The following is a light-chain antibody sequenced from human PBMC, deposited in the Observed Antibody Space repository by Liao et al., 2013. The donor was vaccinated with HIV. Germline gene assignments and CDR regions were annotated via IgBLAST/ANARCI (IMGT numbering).Light chain of an antibody. Sequence: SYELTQPPSVSVSLGQMARITCSGEALPKKYAYWYQQKPGQAPVLVIYKDSERPSGIPERFSGSSSGTTVTLTISGVQAEDEADYYCQSADSSGTYRVVFGGGTKLTVL. J-gene: IGLJ2*01. V-gene: IGLV3-25*03. CDR3: QSADSSGTYRVV. CDR2: KDS. CDR1: ALPKKY.